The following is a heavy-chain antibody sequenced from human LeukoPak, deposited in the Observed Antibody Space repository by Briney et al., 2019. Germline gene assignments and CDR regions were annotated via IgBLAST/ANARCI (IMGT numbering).Heavy chain of an antibody. V-gene: IGHV3-9*01. CDR1: GFTFENYA. Sequence: GGSLRLSCAASGFTFENYAMHWVRKVPGKGLEWVSGISWNGGIIGYADSVKGRFTISRDNAKNSLYLQMNSLRAEDTAVYYCARLYDFWSGYHPAFDYWGQGTLVTVSS. D-gene: IGHD3-3*01. CDR3: ARLYDFWSGYHPAFDY. J-gene: IGHJ4*02. CDR2: ISWNGGII.